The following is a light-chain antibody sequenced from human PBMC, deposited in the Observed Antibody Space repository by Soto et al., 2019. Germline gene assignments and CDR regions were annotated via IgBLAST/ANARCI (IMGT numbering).Light chain of an antibody. CDR1: SSDIGSYNL. J-gene: IGLJ3*02. CDR2: EGS. V-gene: IGLV2-23*01. Sequence: QSALTQPASVSGSPGQSITFSCTETSSDIGSYNLVSWYQQHPGKAPKLLIYEGSKRPSGVSNRFSGSKSGKTASLTISGLQAEDEADYYCCSYAGVNTWAFGGGTKLTVL. CDR3: CSYAGVNTWA.